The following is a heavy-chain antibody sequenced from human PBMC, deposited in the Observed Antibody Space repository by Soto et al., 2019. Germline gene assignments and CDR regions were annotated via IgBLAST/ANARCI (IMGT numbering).Heavy chain of an antibody. Sequence: GGSLRLSCAASGFTFSSHAMNWVRQAPGKGLEWVSYIGLGSSTKYYADSVEGRFTISRDNAKNSLYLQMNSLRAEDTAVYYCARDQLYYNGISGRPLNAFDIWGQGTMVTVSS. D-gene: IGHD3-22*01. CDR1: GFTFSSHA. J-gene: IGHJ3*02. CDR3: ARDQLYYNGISGRPLNAFDI. CDR2: IGLGSSTK. V-gene: IGHV3-48*01.